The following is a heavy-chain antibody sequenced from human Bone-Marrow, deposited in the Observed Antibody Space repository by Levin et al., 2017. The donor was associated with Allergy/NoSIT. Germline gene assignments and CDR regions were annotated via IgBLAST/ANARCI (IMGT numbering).Heavy chain of an antibody. V-gene: IGHV3-9*01. Sequence: SLKISCAASGFTFDDYAMHWVRQAPGKGLEWVSGISWNSGSIGYADSVKGRFTISRDNAKNSLYLQMNSLRAEDTALYYCAKDIAAYYDSSGYGFDPWGQGTLVTVSS. CDR2: ISWNSGSI. CDR1: GFTFDDYA. CDR3: AKDIAAYYDSSGYGFDP. D-gene: IGHD3-22*01. J-gene: IGHJ5*02.